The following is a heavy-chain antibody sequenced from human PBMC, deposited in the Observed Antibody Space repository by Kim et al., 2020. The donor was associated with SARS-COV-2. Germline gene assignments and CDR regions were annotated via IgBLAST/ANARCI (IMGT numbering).Heavy chain of an antibody. J-gene: IGHJ4*02. CDR3: ARGSGNFGDFDY. D-gene: IGHD3-10*01. V-gene: IGHV3-74*01. Sequence: TNDADSVQGRFTISRDNAKNQSYLQMNSLRAEDTAVYYCARGSGNFGDFDYWGQGTLVTVSS. CDR2: T.